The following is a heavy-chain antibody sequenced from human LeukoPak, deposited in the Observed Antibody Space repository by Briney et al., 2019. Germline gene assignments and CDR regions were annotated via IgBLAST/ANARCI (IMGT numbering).Heavy chain of an antibody. CDR2: IIPIFGTA. D-gene: IGHD3-22*01. CDR1: GGTFSSYA. J-gene: IGHJ5*02. Sequence: SVKVSCKASGGTFSSYAISWVRQAPGQGLEWMGRIIPIFGTANYAQKFQGRVTITTDESTSTAYMELSSLRSEDTAVYYCAREDYYDSSGSRLYNWFYPWGQGTLVTVSS. CDR3: AREDYYDSSGSRLYNWFYP. V-gene: IGHV1-69*05.